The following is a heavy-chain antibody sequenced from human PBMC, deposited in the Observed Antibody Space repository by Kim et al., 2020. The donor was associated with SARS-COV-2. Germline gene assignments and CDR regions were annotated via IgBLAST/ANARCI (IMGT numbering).Heavy chain of an antibody. CDR1: GYTFTSYG. V-gene: IGHV1-18*01. J-gene: IGHJ6*02. CDR3: ARGSIAARLPSYYGMDV. D-gene: IGHD6-6*01. Sequence: ASVKVSCKASGYTFTSYGISWVRQAPGQGLEWMGWISAYNGNTNYAQKLQGRVTMTTDTSTSTAYMELRSLRSDDTAVYYCARGSIAARLPSYYGMDVWGQGTTVTVSS. CDR2: ISAYNGNT.